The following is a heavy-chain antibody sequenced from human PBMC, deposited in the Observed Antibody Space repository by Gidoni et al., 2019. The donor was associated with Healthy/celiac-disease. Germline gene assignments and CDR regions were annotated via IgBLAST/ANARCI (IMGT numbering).Heavy chain of an antibody. V-gene: IGHV3-66*01. CDR2: IYSGGST. CDR3: ARARIAVVGVDY. CDR1: GFTVSSNS. Sequence: EVQLVESGGGLVQPGGSLRLSGAASGFTVSSNSMSWVRQAPGRGLECVSVIYSGGSTYYADSVKGRFTISRDNSKNTLYLQMNSLRAEDTAVYYCARARIAVVGVDYWGQGTLVTVSS. J-gene: IGHJ4*02. D-gene: IGHD6-19*01.